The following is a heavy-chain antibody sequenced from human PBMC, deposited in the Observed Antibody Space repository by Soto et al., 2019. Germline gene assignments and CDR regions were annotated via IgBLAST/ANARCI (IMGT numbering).Heavy chain of an antibody. J-gene: IGHJ6*02. CDR3: AKDSAAFYYCSSTSCPEQRYYYGMDV. CDR1: GFTFSSYG. Sequence: PGGSLRLSCAASGFTFSSYGMHWVRRAPGKGLEWVAVISYDGSNKYYADSVKGRFTISRDNSKNTLYLQMNSLRAEDTAVYYCAKDSAAFYYCSSTSCPEQRYYYGMDVWGQGTTVTVSS. V-gene: IGHV3-30*18. D-gene: IGHD2-2*01. CDR2: ISYDGSNK.